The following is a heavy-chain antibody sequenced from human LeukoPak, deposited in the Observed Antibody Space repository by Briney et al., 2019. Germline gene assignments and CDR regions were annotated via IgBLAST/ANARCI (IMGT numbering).Heavy chain of an antibody. CDR1: GGSISSYY. CDR3: ARDTYYYDSSGYWADY. D-gene: IGHD3-22*01. Sequence: PSETLSLTCTVSGGSISSYYWSWIRQPAGKGLEWIGRIYTSGSTNYNPSLKSRVTMSVDTSKNQFSLKLSPVTAADTAVYYCARDTYYYDSSGYWADYWGQGTLVTVSS. V-gene: IGHV4-4*07. J-gene: IGHJ4*02. CDR2: IYTSGST.